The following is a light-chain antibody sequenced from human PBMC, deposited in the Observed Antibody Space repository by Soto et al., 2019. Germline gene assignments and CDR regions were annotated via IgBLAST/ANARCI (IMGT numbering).Light chain of an antibody. CDR2: GAS. V-gene: IGKV3D-15*01. Sequence: EIVMTQSPATLSVSPGERATLSCRASQSVSSNLAWYQQKPGQAPRLLIYGASTRATGIPARFSGSGSGTQFTLPIRSLQSEDFAVYYCHQYNNWPKTFGPGTNVDIK. CDR3: HQYNNWPKT. CDR1: QSVSSN. J-gene: IGKJ3*01.